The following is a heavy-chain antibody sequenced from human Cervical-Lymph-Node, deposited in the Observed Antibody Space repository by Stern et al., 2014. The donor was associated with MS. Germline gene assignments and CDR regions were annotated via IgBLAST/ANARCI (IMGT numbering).Heavy chain of an antibody. V-gene: IGHV3-21*01. Sequence: EVQLVQSGGGLVKPWGSLRLSCAASGFTFSTYSMTWVRQAPGKGLALVSFIRKTSNDMYYADSVKGRFTISRDNAEESLYLQMDSLRDEDTAVYYCARGHAMDVWGQGTTVTVSS. J-gene: IGHJ6*02. CDR1: GFTFSTYS. CDR3: ARGHAMDV. CDR2: IRKTSNDM.